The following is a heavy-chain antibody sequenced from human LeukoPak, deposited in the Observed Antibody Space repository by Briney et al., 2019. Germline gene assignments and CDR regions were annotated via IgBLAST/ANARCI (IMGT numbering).Heavy chain of an antibody. CDR1: GVTLSNYG. CDR2: IRGSGGTT. J-gene: IGHJ4*02. D-gene: IGHD3-22*01. CDR3: AKRGVVIRVILVGFHKEAYYFDS. V-gene: IGHV3-23*01. Sequence: GGSLRLSCAVSGVTLSNYGMSWVRQLPGKGLEWVAGIRGSGGTTNYADSVRGRFTISRDNSKNTLYLQMSSLRAEDTAVYFCAKRGVVIRVILVGFHKEAYYFDSWGQGALVTVSS.